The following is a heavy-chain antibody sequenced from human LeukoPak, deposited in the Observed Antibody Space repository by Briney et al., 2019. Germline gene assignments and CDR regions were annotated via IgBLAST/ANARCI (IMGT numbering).Heavy chain of an antibody. CDR2: IYYSGST. CDR3: ARQPPSYDILTGYYPNYFDY. D-gene: IGHD3-9*01. Sequence: SETLSLTCTVSGGSISSSSYYWGWIRQPPGKGLEWFGGIYYSGSTYYNPSLKSRVTISVDTSKNQFSLKLSSVTAADTAVYYCARQPPSYDILTGYYPNYFDYWGQGTLVTVSS. V-gene: IGHV4-39*01. CDR1: GGSISSSSYY. J-gene: IGHJ4*02.